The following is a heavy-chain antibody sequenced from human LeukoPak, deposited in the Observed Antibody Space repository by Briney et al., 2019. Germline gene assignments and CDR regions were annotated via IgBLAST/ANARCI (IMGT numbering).Heavy chain of an antibody. V-gene: IGHV4-4*07. D-gene: IGHD2-2*01. CDR3: AREIHNLGYCSSTSCYHDY. CDR1: GGSISSYY. Sequence: PSETLSLTCTVSGGSISSYYWSWIRQPAGKGLEWLGRIYTSGSTNYNPSVKSRVTMSVDTSTNQFSLKLSSVTAADTAVYYCAREIHNLGYCSSTSCYHDYWGQGTLVTVSS. CDR2: IYTSGST. J-gene: IGHJ4*02.